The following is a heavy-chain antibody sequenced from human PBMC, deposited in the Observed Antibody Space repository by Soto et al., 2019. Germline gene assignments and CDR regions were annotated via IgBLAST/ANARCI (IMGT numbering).Heavy chain of an antibody. Sequence: VGSLRLSCAASGFTFSSYGMHWVRQAPGKGLEWVAVIWYDGSNKYYADSVKGRFTISRDNSKNTLYLQMNSLRAEDTAVYYCARGPGAYYDILTGYSYYYGMDVWGQGTTVTVSS. V-gene: IGHV3-33*01. CDR3: ARGPGAYYDILTGYSYYYGMDV. CDR2: IWYDGSNK. CDR1: GFTFSSYG. D-gene: IGHD3-9*01. J-gene: IGHJ6*02.